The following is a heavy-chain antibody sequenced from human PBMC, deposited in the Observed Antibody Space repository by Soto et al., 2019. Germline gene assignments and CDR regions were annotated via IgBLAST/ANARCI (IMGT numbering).Heavy chain of an antibody. CDR1: GDSVSSNSAA. CDR3: ARTPADEAAPVNYGMDV. Sequence: PSQTLSLTCAISGDSVSSNSAAWNWIRQSPSRGLEWLGRTYYRSKWYNDYAVSVKSRITINPDTSKNQFSLQLNSVTPEDTAVYYCARTPADEAAPVNYGMDVWGQGTTVTVSS. CDR2: TYYRSKWYN. D-gene: IGHD6-6*01. V-gene: IGHV6-1*01. J-gene: IGHJ6*02.